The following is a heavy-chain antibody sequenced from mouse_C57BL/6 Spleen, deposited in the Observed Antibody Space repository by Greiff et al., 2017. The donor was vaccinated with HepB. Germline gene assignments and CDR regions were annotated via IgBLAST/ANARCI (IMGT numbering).Heavy chain of an antibody. V-gene: IGHV1-15*01. D-gene: IGHD1-1*01. Sequence: VQLQQSGAELVRPGASVTLSCKASGYTFTDYEMHWVKQTPVHGLEWIGAIDPETGGTAYNQKFKGKAILTADKSSSTAYMELRSLTSEDSAVYYCTTYDGSPYWYFDVWGTGTTVTVSS. CDR1: GYTFTDYE. CDR2: IDPETGGT. J-gene: IGHJ1*03. CDR3: TTYDGSPYWYFDV.